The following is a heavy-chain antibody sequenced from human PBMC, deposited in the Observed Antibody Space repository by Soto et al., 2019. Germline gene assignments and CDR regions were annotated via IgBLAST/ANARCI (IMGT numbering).Heavy chain of an antibody. CDR1: GDSVSGDSAA. V-gene: IGHV6-1*01. CDR2: TDDRDKWYK. D-gene: IGHD2-2*01. CDR3: ARDLDIVVVPAAQKRAFDI. J-gene: IGHJ3*02. Sequence: SRTLSLTCAISGDSVSGDSAAWNWVRQSPWRGLGWPGETDDRDKWYKAYAVPVKSRIPHNPDTSKNQFSLQLNPVTPEDTAVYYCARDLDIVVVPAAQKRAFDIWGQGTMVTVS.